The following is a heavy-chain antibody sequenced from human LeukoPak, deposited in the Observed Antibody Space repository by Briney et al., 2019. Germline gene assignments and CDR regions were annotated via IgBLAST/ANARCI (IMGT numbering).Heavy chain of an antibody. Sequence: QSGGSLRLSCAASGFTFSTYAMTWVRQAPGKGLESVSLISATGSTTYYAESVRGRFTISRDNSKNTLYLQMNTLRVEDTAVYYCAKDYGPLLGVQRWGDWFDPWGQGTLVTVAS. CDR2: ISATGSTT. J-gene: IGHJ5*02. CDR1: GFTFSTYA. V-gene: IGHV3-23*01. CDR3: AKDYGPLLGVQRWGDWFDP. D-gene: IGHD3-10*01.